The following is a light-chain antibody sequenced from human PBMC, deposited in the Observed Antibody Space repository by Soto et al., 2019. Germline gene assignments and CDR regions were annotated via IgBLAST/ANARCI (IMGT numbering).Light chain of an antibody. CDR3: QQYNSYSPT. Sequence: EIVLTQSPGTLSLSPWERATLSCRASQSVSSTYLAWYQQKPGQAPRLLIYGASSRATGIPDRFSGSGSGTDFTLTISGLQPGDSATYYCQQYNSYSPTFGQGTKVDI. J-gene: IGKJ1*01. CDR2: GAS. V-gene: IGKV3-20*01. CDR1: QSVSSTY.